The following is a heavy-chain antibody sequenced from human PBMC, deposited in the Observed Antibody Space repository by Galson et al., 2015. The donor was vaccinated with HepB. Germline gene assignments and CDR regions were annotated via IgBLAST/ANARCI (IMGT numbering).Heavy chain of an antibody. CDR2: IRYDGSQT. V-gene: IGHV3-30*02. D-gene: IGHD3-22*01. Sequence: SLRLSCAASGFSSGSYGMVWVRQAPGKGLEWVAFIRYDGSQTHYGDSVKGRFTTSRDNSKNTLYLQMKSLRVEDTAVYYCATPGDYYDYSGYHNAWGQGTLVIVSS. CDR3: ATPGDYYDYSGYHNA. J-gene: IGHJ5*02. CDR1: GFSSGSYG.